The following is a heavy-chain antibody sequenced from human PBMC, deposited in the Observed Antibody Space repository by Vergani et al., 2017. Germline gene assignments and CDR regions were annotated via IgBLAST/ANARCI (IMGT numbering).Heavy chain of an antibody. CDR2: ISDSGGST. D-gene: IGHD3-10*01. CDR1: GFPFSNYA. V-gene: IGHV3-23*01. J-gene: IGHJ4*02. CDR3: AKDALPGDSGEYFDY. Sequence: EVQLLESGGGLVQPGGSLRLSCEASGFPFSNYAMSWVRQAPGKGLEWVSGISDSGGSTYYADSVKGRFAVSRDNSKNTLYLQMNSLRAEDTAVYYCAKDALPGDSGEYFDYWGQGTLVTVSS.